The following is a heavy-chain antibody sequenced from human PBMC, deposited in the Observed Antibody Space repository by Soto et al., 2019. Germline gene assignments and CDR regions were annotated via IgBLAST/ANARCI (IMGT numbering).Heavy chain of an antibody. V-gene: IGHV1-2*04. CDR3: ARENTGTTLTFDI. J-gene: IGHJ3*02. CDR2: INPNSGGT. Sequence: ASVKVSCKASGYTFTGYYIHWVRQAPGQGLEWMGWINPNSGGTNYAQKCQGWVTMTRDTSISTAYMELSRLRSDDTAVYYCARENTGTTLTFDIWGQGTMVTVSS. CDR1: GYTFTGYY. D-gene: IGHD1-7*01.